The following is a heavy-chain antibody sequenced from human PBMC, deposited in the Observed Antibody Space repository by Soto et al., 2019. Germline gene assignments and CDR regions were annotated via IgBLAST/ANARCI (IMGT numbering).Heavy chain of an antibody. CDR1: GFTVSSNY. Sequence: EVQLVESGGGLIQPGGSLRLPCAASGFTVSSNYMSWVRQAPGKGLEWVSVIYSGGSTYYADSVKGRFTISRDNSKNTLYLQMNGLRAEETAVYYSAWDLGESGYPEYVQHWGQGTLVTVSS. J-gene: IGHJ1*01. V-gene: IGHV3-53*01. CDR3: AWDLGESGYPEYVQH. D-gene: IGHD3-22*01. CDR2: IYSGGST.